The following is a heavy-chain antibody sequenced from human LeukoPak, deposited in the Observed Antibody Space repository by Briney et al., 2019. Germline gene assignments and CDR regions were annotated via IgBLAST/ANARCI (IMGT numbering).Heavy chain of an antibody. J-gene: IGHJ5*02. CDR3: ARVKVGITYWFDP. CDR1: GFAVNYNY. CDR2: IYSGGST. Sequence: GGSMRLSCAASGFAVNYNYMSWVRQAPGKGLEWVSVIYSGGSTYYADSVKGRFTISRDDSKNTEYLQMNSLRVEDTAVYYCARVKVGITYWFDPWGQGTLVTVSS. D-gene: IGHD1-26*01. V-gene: IGHV3-66*01.